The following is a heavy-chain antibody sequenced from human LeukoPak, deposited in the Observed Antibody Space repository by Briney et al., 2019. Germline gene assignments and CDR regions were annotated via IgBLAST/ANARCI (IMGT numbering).Heavy chain of an antibody. D-gene: IGHD3-22*01. V-gene: IGHV4-59*01. J-gene: IGHJ5*02. CDR2: IYYSGST. CDR3: TTDPPTHYDSSGYYYPLGA. CDR1: GGSISSYY. Sequence: SETLSLTCTVSGGSISSYYWSWIRQPPGKGLEWIGYIYYSGSTNYNPSLKSRVTISVDTSKNHFSLKLSSVTAADTAVYYCTTDPPTHYDSSGYYYPLGAWGQGTLVTVSS.